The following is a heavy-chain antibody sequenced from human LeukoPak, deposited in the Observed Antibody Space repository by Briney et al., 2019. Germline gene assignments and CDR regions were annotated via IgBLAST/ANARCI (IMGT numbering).Heavy chain of an antibody. CDR3: ARVRGSSSFHGEPYGHVDY. V-gene: IGHV4-39*07. CDR1: GGSISSSSYY. CDR2: IYYSGST. D-gene: IGHD6-6*01. Sequence: PSETLSLTCTVSGGSISSSSYYWGWIRQPPGKGLEWIGSIYYSGSTYYNPSLKSRVTISVDTSKNQFSLKLSSVTAADTAVYYCARVRGSSSFHGEPYGHVDYWGQGTLVTVSS. J-gene: IGHJ4*02.